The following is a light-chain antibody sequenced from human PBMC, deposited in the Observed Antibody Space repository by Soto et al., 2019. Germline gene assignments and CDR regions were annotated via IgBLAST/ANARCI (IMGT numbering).Light chain of an antibody. CDR3: QRYATSPPFT. CDR2: GAS. Sequence: EIVLTQSPGTLSLSPGEGVTLSCRASQSVSSLAWYQQKPGQAPRLLIYGASSRATGIPDRFSGSGSGTDFTLTISRLEPEDSAVYYCQRYATSPPFTFGQGTRLEIK. J-gene: IGKJ5*01. CDR1: QSVSS. V-gene: IGKV3-20*01.